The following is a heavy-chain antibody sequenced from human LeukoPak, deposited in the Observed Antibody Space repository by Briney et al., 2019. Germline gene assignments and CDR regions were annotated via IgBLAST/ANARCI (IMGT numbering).Heavy chain of an antibody. J-gene: IGHJ4*02. V-gene: IGHV1-46*01. Sequence: ASVKVSCKASGYTFTTYKMHWVRQAPGQGLEWMGIINPNDETTSHAQKFQGRVTMTTDTSTSTVYMELSSLSSEDTALYYCARDGRHWSVDYWGQGTLVTVSS. CDR1: GYTFTTYK. D-gene: IGHD2-15*01. CDR2: INPNDETT. CDR3: ARDGRHWSVDY.